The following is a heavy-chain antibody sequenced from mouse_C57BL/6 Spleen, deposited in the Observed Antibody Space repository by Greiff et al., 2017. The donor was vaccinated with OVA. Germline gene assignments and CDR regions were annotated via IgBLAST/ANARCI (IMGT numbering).Heavy chain of an antibody. CDR1: GYTFTSYW. J-gene: IGHJ1*03. Sequence: VQLQQPGAELVKPGASVKLSCKASGYTFTSYWMQWVKQRPGQGLEWIGEIDPSDSYTNYNQKFKGKATLTVDTSSSTAYMQLSSLTSEDSAVYYCARRYSNYEWYFDVWGTGTTVTVSS. D-gene: IGHD2-5*01. CDR3: ARRYSNYEWYFDV. CDR2: IDPSDSYT. V-gene: IGHV1-50*01.